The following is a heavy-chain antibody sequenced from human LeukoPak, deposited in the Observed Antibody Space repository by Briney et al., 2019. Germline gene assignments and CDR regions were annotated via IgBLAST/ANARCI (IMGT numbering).Heavy chain of an antibody. Sequence: TETLSLTCAVSGDSFSSHYWTWIRQPPGRGLEWIGYISYIGTTNYNPSLKSRVTISIDTSKNQFSLKLSSVTTADTAVYYCARDLVTVTKGFDIWGLGTMVSVSS. J-gene: IGHJ3*02. V-gene: IGHV4-59*11. D-gene: IGHD4-17*01. CDR3: ARDLVTVTKGFDI. CDR2: ISYIGTT. CDR1: GDSFSSHY.